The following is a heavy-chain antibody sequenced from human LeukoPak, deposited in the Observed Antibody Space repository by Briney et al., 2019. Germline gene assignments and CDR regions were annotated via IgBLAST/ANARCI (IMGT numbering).Heavy chain of an antibody. CDR1: GYSFTSYW. CDR2: IYPGDSDT. Sequence: HGESLKISRKGSGYSFTSYWIGWVRQMPGKGLEWMGIIYPGDSDTRYSPSFQGQVTISADKSISTAYLQWSSLKASDTAMYYCARGRDSSGYYSRYNWFDPWGQGTLVTVSS. J-gene: IGHJ5*02. V-gene: IGHV5-51*01. D-gene: IGHD3-22*01. CDR3: ARGRDSSGYYSRYNWFDP.